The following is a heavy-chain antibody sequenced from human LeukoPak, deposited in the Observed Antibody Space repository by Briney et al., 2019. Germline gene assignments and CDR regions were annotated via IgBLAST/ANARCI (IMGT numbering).Heavy chain of an antibody. D-gene: IGHD3-10*01. CDR3: ARHRYFVSGFDY. J-gene: IGHJ4*02. V-gene: IGHV4-61*08. CDR1: GGSISSGGYY. Sequence: SQTLSLTCTVSGGSISSGGYYWSWIRQPPGKGLEWIGYIYYSGSTNYNPSLKSRVTISVDTSKNQFSLKLSSVTAADTAVYYCARHRYFVSGFDYWGQGTLVTVSS. CDR2: IYYSGST.